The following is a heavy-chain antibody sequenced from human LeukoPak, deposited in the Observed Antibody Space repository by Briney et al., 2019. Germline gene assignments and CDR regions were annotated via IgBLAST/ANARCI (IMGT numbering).Heavy chain of an antibody. CDR3: ARVGGYCSGGSCPIYYYYYGMDV. J-gene: IGHJ6*02. CDR2: ISSSGSTI. CDR1: GFTFSDYY. D-gene: IGHD2-15*01. V-gene: IGHV3-11*01. Sequence: PGGSLRLSCAASGFTFSDYYMSWIRQAPGKGLEWVSYISSSGSTIYYADSVKGRFAISRDNAKNSLYLQMNSLRAEDTAVYYCARVGGYCSGGSCPIYYYYYGMDVWGQGTTVTVSS.